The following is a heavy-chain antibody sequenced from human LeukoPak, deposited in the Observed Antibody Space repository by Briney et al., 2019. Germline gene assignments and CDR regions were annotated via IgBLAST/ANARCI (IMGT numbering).Heavy chain of an antibody. D-gene: IGHD3-9*01. V-gene: IGHV3-48*02. CDR2: IRTSAEGANYA. J-gene: IGHJ4*02. Sequence: PGGSLGLSCAASGFTFSTYWMTWVRQAPGKGLEWVSNIRTSAEGANYAYYADSVKGRVTISRDDAKNTLYLHMNSLRDDDTAVYYCASDQRYAFDYWGQGILVTVSS. CDR1: GFTFSTYW. CDR3: ASDQRYAFDY.